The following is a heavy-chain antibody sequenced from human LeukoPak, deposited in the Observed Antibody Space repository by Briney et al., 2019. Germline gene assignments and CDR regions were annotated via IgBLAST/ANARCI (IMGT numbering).Heavy chain of an antibody. J-gene: IGHJ5*02. CDR1: GGSISSSSYY. CDR2: IYYSGST. Sequence: PSETLSLTCTVSGGSISSSSYYWGWIRQPPGKGLEWIGIIYYSGSTYYNPSLKSRLTISVDTLKNQFSLKLSSVTATDTAVYYCARRGYCSSTSCYEYWFDPWGQGTLVTVSS. V-gene: IGHV4-39*01. CDR3: ARRGYCSSTSCYEYWFDP. D-gene: IGHD2-2*01.